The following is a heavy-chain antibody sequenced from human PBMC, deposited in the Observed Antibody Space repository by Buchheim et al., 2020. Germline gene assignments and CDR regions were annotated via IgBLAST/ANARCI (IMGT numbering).Heavy chain of an antibody. CDR2: IYYSGTT. J-gene: IGHJ6*02. V-gene: IGHV4-31*03. CDR1: GASISNSNYY. D-gene: IGHD4-11*01. Sequence: QVQLQESGPGLVKPSQTLSLTCTVSGASISNSNYYWSWIRQHPGKGLEWIGYIYYSGTTYYNPSLKSRVIISVDTSKNQFSLILSSVTAADTAIYYCAIRDSNYGSGMDVWGQGTT. CDR3: AIRDSNYGSGMDV.